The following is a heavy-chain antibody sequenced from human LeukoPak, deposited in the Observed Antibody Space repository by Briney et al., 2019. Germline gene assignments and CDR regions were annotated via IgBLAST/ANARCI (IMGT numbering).Heavy chain of an antibody. CDR3: AREQRGSGWHDIDY. D-gene: IGHD6-19*01. V-gene: IGHV3-11*06. J-gene: IGHJ4*02. Sequence: GGSLRLSCAASGSTFSDYYMSWIRQVPGKGLEWVSYISSSSYTNYADSVKGRFTISRDNAKNSLYLQMNSLRAEDTAVYYCAREQRGSGWHDIDYWGQGTLVTVSS. CDR1: GSTFSDYY. CDR2: ISSSSYT.